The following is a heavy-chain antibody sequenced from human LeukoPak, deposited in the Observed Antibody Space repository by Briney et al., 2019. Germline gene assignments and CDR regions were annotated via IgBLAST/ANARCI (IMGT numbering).Heavy chain of an antibody. V-gene: IGHV3-23*01. J-gene: IGHJ3*02. D-gene: IGHD5-18*01. CDR1: GFTFSNYA. CDR2: ISGSGGDT. Sequence: GGSLRLSCAASGFTFSNYAMNWVRQAPGKGLEWVSAISGSGGDTYYADSVKGRFTISRDNSKNSLYLQMNSLRAEDTAVYYCARTTSGYTYGSAFDIWGQGTMVTVSS. CDR3: ARTTSGYTYGSAFDI.